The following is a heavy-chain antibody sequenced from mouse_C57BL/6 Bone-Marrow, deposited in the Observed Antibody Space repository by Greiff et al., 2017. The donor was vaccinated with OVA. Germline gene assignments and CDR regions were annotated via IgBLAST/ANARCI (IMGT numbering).Heavy chain of an antibody. CDR1: GYAFSSYW. CDR2: IYPGDGDT. Sequence: VQLQQSGAELVKPGASVKISCKASGYAFSSYWMNWVKQRPGKGLEWIGQIYPGDGDTNYNGKFKGKATLTADKSSSTAYMQLSSLTSEDSAVYFCARGLGRRNPLDYWGQGTTLTVSS. D-gene: IGHD4-1*01. CDR3: ARGLGRRNPLDY. V-gene: IGHV1-80*01. J-gene: IGHJ2*01.